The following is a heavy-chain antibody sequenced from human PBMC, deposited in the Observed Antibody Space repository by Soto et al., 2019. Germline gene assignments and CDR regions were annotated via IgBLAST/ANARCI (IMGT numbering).Heavy chain of an antibody. V-gene: IGHV1-2*02. J-gene: IGHJ5*02. CDR3: ARSGYCSSTSCYDWLDP. CDR2: INPNSGGT. CDR1: GYTFTGYY. D-gene: IGHD2-2*01. Sequence: ASVKVSCKASGYTFTGYYMHWVRQAPGQGLEWMGWINPNSGGTNYAQKFQGRVTMTRDTSISTAYMELSRLRSDDTAVYYCARSGYCSSTSCYDWLDPWGQGTLATVST.